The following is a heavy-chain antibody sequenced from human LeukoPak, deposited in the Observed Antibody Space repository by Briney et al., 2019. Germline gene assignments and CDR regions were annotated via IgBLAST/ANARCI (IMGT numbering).Heavy chain of an antibody. V-gene: IGHV3-23*01. D-gene: IGHD1-26*01. CDR3: AKLVGNGDDY. CDR2: ISGSGGST. J-gene: IGHJ4*02. CDR1: GFIFSSYA. Sequence: GGSLRLSCAASGFIFSSYAMSWVRQAPGKGLEWVSGISGSGGSTYYADSVKGRFTISRDNSKNTLYLQMNSLRAEDTAVYYCAKLVGNGDDYWGQGTLVTVSS.